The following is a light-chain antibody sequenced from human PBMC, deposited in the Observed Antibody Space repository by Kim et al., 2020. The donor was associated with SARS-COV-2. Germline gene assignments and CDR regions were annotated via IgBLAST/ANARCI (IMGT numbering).Light chain of an antibody. V-gene: IGKV3-20*01. CDR2: GSS. CDR3: QQYATSPVT. CDR1: QTVPNDC. Sequence: LSPGKGATLSCRASQTVPNDCLAWFQQKPGQSPRLLIYGSSIRATGISDRFSGGGFETDFTLTINRVEPEDSAVYYCQQYATSPVTFGQGTKLEI. J-gene: IGKJ2*01.